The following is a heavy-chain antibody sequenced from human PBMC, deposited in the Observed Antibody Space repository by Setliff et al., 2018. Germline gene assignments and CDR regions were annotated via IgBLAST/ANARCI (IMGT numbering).Heavy chain of an antibody. V-gene: IGHV1-69*06. CDR2: IIPIFGTA. D-gene: IGHD1-20*01. Sequence: SVKVSCKASGGTFSSYAISWVRQAPGQGLEWVGRIIPIFGTATYAQKFQGRVTITADKSTSTAYMELSSLRSEDTAVYYCARARSFNWIDIDYWGQGTLVTVSS. CDR3: ARARSFNWIDIDY. J-gene: IGHJ4*02. CDR1: GGTFSSYA.